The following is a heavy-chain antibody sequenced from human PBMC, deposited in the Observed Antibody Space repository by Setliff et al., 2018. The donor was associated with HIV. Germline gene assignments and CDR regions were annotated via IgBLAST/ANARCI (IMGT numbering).Heavy chain of an antibody. D-gene: IGHD1-1*01. Sequence: GASVKVSCKASGGTFTSSAISWVRQARGQGLEWMGAIIPHFDAPQYAQKFQGRVTITADQSTSTAYMELSGLTSEDTAVYYCAREVARNDIDYWGQGTLVTVSS. V-gene: IGHV1-69*13. J-gene: IGHJ4*02. CDR2: IIPHFDAP. CDR1: GGTFTSSA. CDR3: AREVARNDIDY.